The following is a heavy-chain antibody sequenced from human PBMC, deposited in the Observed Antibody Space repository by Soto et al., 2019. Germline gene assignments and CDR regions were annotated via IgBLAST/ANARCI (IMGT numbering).Heavy chain of an antibody. CDR1: GYTFTSYA. Sequence: AAVKVSCKASGYTFTSYAMHWVRQAPGQRLEWMGWINAGNGNTKYSQKFQGRVTITRDTSASTAYVELSSLRSEDTAVYFFLRVRGYTGYYLVYRRHATPVTV. D-gene: IGHD5-12*01. CDR2: INAGNGNT. V-gene: IGHV1-3*01. J-gene: IGHJ4*01. CDR3: LRVRGYTGYYLVY.